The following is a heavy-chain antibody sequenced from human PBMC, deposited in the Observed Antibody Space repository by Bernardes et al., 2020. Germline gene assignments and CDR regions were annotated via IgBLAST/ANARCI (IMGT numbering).Heavy chain of an antibody. J-gene: IGHJ6*02. D-gene: IGHD3-10*01. CDR1: GFTFSSYS. CDR2: ISSSSSYI. CDR3: ARDTRFGELLAISYYYGMDV. V-gene: IGHV3-21*01. Sequence: GGSLRLSCAASGFTFSSYSMNWVRQAPGKGLEWVSSISSSSSYIYYADSVKGRFTISRDNAKNSLYLQMNSLRAEDTAVYYCARDTRFGELLAISYYYGMDVWGQGTTVTVSS.